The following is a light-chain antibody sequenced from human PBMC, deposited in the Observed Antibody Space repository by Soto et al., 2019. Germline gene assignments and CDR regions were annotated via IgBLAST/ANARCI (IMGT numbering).Light chain of an antibody. J-gene: IGKJ1*01. CDR2: GAS. CDR3: QQYGGSPPQT. CDR1: QSVSSNY. Sequence: ETVLTQSPGTLSLSPGERATLSCRASQSVSSNYIAWYQQKPGHAPRLLIYGASSRATGIPDRFSGSGSGTDFTLTISRLEPEDFAVYYCQQYGGSPPQTFGQGTKVEIK. V-gene: IGKV3-20*01.